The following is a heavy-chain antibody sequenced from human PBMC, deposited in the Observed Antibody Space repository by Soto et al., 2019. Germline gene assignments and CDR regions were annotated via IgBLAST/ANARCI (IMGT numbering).Heavy chain of an antibody. CDR1: CGSISSYY. Sequence: SETLSLTCTVSCGSISSYYWSWIRQPPGKGLEWIGYIYYSGSTNYNPSLKSRVTISVDTSKNQFSLKLNSMTAADTAVYYCARHNYGSGSTFFDYWGQGTLVTVSS. J-gene: IGHJ4*02. D-gene: IGHD3-10*01. CDR3: ARHNYGSGSTFFDY. V-gene: IGHV4-59*08. CDR2: IYYSGST.